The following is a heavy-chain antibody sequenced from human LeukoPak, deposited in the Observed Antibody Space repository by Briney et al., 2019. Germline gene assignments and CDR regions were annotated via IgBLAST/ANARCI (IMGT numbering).Heavy chain of an antibody. V-gene: IGHV3-23*01. CDR1: GLTFSSYA. J-gene: IGHJ4*02. CDR3: AKEGVIVGATTADY. CDR2: ISGSGGST. D-gene: IGHD1-26*01. Sequence: GGSLRLSCAASGLTFSSYAMSGARQAPGKGLEGISAISGSGGSTYYADSVKGRFTISTDNSKNTLYLQMNSLRAEDTAVYYCAKEGVIVGATTADYWGQGTLVTVSS.